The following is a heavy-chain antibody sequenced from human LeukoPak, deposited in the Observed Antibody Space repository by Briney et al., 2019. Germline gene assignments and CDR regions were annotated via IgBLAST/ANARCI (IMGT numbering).Heavy chain of an antibody. V-gene: IGHV5-51*01. D-gene: IGHD3-22*01. J-gene: IGHJ4*02. CDR3: ARVHYYETSDWGNYFDY. Sequence: GESLKISCKGSGYSFTSYWIGWVRQMPGKGLEWTGIIYPGDSDTRYSPSFQGQVTISADKSISTAYLQWSSLKASDTAMYYCARVHYYETSDWGNYFDYWGQGTLVTVSS. CDR1: GYSFTSYW. CDR2: IYPGDSDT.